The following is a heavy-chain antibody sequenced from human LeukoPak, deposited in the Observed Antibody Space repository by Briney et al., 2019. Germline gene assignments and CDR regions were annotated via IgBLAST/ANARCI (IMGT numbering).Heavy chain of an antibody. Sequence: TGGSLRLSCAASGFIFGGYAMHWVRQAPGKGPQWLAVISYDGGKTYYADSVEGRFTISRDNSKSTVYLEINSLRSEDTAIYYCARGFNDFWSGSQLEYWGQGTLVTVSS. V-gene: IGHV3-30-3*01. CDR2: ISYDGGKT. J-gene: IGHJ4*02. CDR3: ARGFNDFWSGSQLEY. CDR1: GFIFGGYA. D-gene: IGHD3-3*01.